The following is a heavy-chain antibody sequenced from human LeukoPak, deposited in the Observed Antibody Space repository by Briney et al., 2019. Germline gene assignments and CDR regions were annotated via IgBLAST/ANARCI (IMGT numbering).Heavy chain of an antibody. CDR1: GGTFSSYG. CDR3: ASQDPPLDSSGYSHYCYGMDV. V-gene: IGHV1-18*01. J-gene: IGHJ6*02. CDR2: ISAYNGNT. D-gene: IGHD3-22*01. Sequence: GASVKVSCKASGGTFSSYGISWVRQAPGQGLEWMGWISAYNGNTNYAQKLQGRVTMTTDTSTSTAYMELRSLRSDDTAVYYCASQDPPLDSSGYSHYCYGMDVWGQGTTVTVSS.